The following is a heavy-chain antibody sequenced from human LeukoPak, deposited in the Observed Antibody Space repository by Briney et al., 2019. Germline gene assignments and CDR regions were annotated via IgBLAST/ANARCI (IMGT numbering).Heavy chain of an antibody. Sequence: SETLSLTCTVSGGSISSGGYYWSWIRQPPGKGLEWIGYIYHSGSTYYNPSLKSRVTISVDRSKNQFSLKLSSVTAADTAVYYCARDRPFWQQPDWYFDLWGRGTLVTVSS. CDR1: GGSISSGGYY. CDR2: IYHSGST. V-gene: IGHV4-30-2*01. CDR3: ARDRPFWQQPDWYFDL. J-gene: IGHJ2*01. D-gene: IGHD6-13*01.